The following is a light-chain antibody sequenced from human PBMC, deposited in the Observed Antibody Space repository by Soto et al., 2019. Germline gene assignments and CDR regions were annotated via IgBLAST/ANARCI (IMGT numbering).Light chain of an antibody. J-gene: IGLJ2*01. CDR2: VGTGGIVG. CDR1: SGYSNYK. V-gene: IGLV9-49*01. Sequence: QTVVTQPPSASASLGASVTLTCTLSSGYSNYKVDWYQQRPGKGTRFVMRVGTGGIVGSKGDGIPDRFSVLGSRLNRYLTIKNIQEEDESDYHCGADHGSGSNFVREVFGGGTKVTVL. CDR3: GADHGSGSNFVREV.